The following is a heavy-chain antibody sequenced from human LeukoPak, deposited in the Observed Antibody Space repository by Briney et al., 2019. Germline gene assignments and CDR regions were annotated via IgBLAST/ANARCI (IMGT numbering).Heavy chain of an antibody. CDR3: ASVWDSGYFYRGAVPDY. CDR2: ISSSGSTI. J-gene: IGHJ4*02. CDR1: GLTFSTYE. V-gene: IGHV3-48*03. Sequence: GGSLRLSCAASGLTFSTYEMNWVRQAPGKGLEWVSYISSSGSTIYYADSAKGRFTISRDNANNSLYLQMNSLRAEDTAVYYSASVWDSGYFYRGAVPDYWGQGTLVTVSS. D-gene: IGHD5-12*01.